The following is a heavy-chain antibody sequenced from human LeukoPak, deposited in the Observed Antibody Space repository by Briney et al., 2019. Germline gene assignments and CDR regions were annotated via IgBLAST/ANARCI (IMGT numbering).Heavy chain of an antibody. CDR1: GFTFSSYW. V-gene: IGHV3-7*05. CDR2: INQDGSAT. CDR3: ARDRKETTTVMGWYYYYGMDV. Sequence: TGGSLRLSCAASGFTFSSYWLSWVRQALGKGLEWVANINQDGSATYYADSVEGRFTISRHNSKNTLYLQMNSLRAEDTAVYYCARDRKETTTVMGWYYYYGMDVWGQGTTVTVSS. J-gene: IGHJ6*02. D-gene: IGHD4-11*01.